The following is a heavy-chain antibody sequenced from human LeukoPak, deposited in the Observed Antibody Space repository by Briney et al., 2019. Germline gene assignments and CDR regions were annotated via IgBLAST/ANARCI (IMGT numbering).Heavy chain of an antibody. CDR2: IYTSGST. D-gene: IGHD6-13*01. V-gene: IGHV4-4*07. CDR1: GGSISSYD. CDR3: ARLSSTWYQDWYFDL. J-gene: IGHJ2*01. Sequence: SETLPLTCTVSGGSISSYDWSWIRQPAGKGLEWIGRIYTSGSTNYNPSLKSRVTMSVDTSKNQFSLKLNSVTAADTAVYYCARLSSTWYQDWYFDLWGRGTLVTVSS.